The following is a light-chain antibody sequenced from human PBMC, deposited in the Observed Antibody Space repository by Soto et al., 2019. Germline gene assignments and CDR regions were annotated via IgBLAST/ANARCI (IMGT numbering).Light chain of an antibody. J-gene: IGLJ2*01. CDR1: TSNIGSNT. CDR2: SND. Sequence: QSVLTQPPSASGTPGQRVTISCSGSTSNIGSNTVNWYQQLPGTAPKLLIYSNDQRPSGVPDRFSGSKSGTSASLAISGLQSEDEADYYCAARDDSLSGLVFGGGTKLTVL. CDR3: AARDDSLSGLV. V-gene: IGLV1-44*01.